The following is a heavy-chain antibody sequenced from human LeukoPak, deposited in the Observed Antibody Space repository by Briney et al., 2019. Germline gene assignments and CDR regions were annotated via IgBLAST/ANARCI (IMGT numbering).Heavy chain of an antibody. CDR3: ARYYYDSSGYDY. D-gene: IGHD3-22*01. CDR2: INPTDGSA. CDR1: GYSFTSYS. Sequence: ASVKVSCKSSGYSFTSYSMHWVRQAPGQGLEWMGIINPTDGSASYAQKFQGRVTMTRDMSTSTVYMDLRSLRSDDRAVYYCARYYYDSSGYDYWGQGTLVTVSS. V-gene: IGHV1-46*01. J-gene: IGHJ4*02.